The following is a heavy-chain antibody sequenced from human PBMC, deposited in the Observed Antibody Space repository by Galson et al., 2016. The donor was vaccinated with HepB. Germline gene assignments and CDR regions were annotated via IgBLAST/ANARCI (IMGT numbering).Heavy chain of an antibody. D-gene: IGHD3-10*01. CDR2: INRDGSST. CDR3: ASGGRQGAGSYSFGDS. J-gene: IGHJ4*02. CDR1: GFTFTTYW. Sequence: SLRLSCAASGFTFTTYWMHWVRQTPGKGLVWVSRINRDGSSTYYVDSVKGRFTISRDNAKNTMYLQMNSLRAEDTAIYYCASGGRQGAGSYSFGDSWGQGTPVTVSS. V-gene: IGHV3-74*01.